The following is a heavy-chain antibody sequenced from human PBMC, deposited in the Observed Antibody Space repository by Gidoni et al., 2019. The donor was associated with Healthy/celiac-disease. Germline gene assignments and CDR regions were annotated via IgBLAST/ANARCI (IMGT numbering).Heavy chain of an antibody. CDR3: AKDRGRVVGSEFDY. D-gene: IGHD2-21*01. J-gene: IGHJ4*02. CDR1: GFTYSIYA. CDR2: ISGSGGST. V-gene: IGHV3-23*01. Sequence: EVQLLDYGGGLVQPGGPLRISWAAYGFTYSIYAMSWVRQAPGKGLEWVSAISGSGGSTYYADSVKGRFTISRDNSKNTLYLQMNSLRAEDTAVYYCAKDRGRVVGSEFDYWGQGTLVTVSS.